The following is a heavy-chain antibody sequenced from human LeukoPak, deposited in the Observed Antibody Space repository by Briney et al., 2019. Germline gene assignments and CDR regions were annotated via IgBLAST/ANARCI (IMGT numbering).Heavy chain of an antibody. Sequence: GGSLRLSCAASGFTFSTYAMSWFRQAPGKGLEWVSAISGSGGSTYYADSVKGRFTISRDNSKNTLYLQMNSLRAEDTAVYYCAKGRRWLQFLFDYWGQGTLVTVSS. J-gene: IGHJ4*02. V-gene: IGHV3-23*01. D-gene: IGHD5-24*01. CDR3: AKGRRWLQFLFDY. CDR2: ISGSGGST. CDR1: GFTFSTYA.